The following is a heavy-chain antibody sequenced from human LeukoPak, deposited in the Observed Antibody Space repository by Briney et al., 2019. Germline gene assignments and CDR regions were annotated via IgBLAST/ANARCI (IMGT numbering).Heavy chain of an antibody. CDR1: GYTFTSYD. V-gene: IGHV1-8*01. Sequence: ASVKVSCKASGYTFTSYDINWLRQATGQGLEWMGWMNPNSGNTGYAQKFQGRVTMTRNTSISTAYMELSSLRSEDTAVYYCARGSTYYDFWSGYDHSYYYYMDVWGKGTTVTVSS. CDR3: ARGSTYYDFWSGYDHSYYYYMDV. J-gene: IGHJ6*03. D-gene: IGHD3-3*01. CDR2: MNPNSGNT.